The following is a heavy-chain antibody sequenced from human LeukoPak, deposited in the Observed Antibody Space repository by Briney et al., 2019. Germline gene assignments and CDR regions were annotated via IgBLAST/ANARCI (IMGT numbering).Heavy chain of an antibody. D-gene: IGHD2-15*01. CDR3: ARHDRNPRSGVQH. Sequence: SGTLSLTCGVSGGSISNTNWWTWVRQPPGKGLEWIGEVDPLGRTNYNPSLKSRVAISVDKSENHISLWLTSVTAADTAVYYCARHDRNPRSGVQHWGQGTLVTVSS. CDR2: VDPLGRT. V-gene: IGHV4-4*02. CDR1: GGSISNTNW. J-gene: IGHJ1*01.